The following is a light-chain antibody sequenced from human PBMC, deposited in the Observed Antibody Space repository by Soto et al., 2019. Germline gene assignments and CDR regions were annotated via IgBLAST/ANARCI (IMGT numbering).Light chain of an antibody. CDR1: QSLLYSSNNRNY. CDR3: QQYFSTPIT. V-gene: IGKV4-1*01. J-gene: IGKJ5*01. CDR2: WAS. Sequence: DIVMTQSPDSLAVSLGETATINCKSSQSLLYSSNNRNYLVWYQHKPGHPPKLLIYWASTRDLGVPDRFSGRGSGASFTLNIPRLPAEDVAVFYCQQYFSTPITFGQGTRVEIK.